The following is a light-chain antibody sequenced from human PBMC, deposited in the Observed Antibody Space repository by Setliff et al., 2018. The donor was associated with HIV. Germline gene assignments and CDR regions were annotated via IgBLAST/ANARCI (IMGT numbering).Light chain of an antibody. CDR2: DIT. CDR1: RSDVGEYDY. Sequence: QSVLTQPASVSGSPGQSITISCAGTRSDVGEYDYVSWYQHHPGKAPKLMIYDITKRPSGVSNRLSGSKSGNTASLTISGLQAEDEADYYCCSYAGSNTYVFGTGTKGTV. CDR3: CSYAGSNTYV. V-gene: IGLV2-23*02. J-gene: IGLJ1*01.